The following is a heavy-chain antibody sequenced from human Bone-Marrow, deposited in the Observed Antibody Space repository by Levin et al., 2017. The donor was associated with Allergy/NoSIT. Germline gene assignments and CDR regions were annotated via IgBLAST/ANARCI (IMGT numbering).Heavy chain of an antibody. CDR3: ARDIFVLGKGGNAFDI. Sequence: ASVKVSCKASGYTFTSYYMHWVRQAPGQGLEWMGIINPSGGSTSYAQKFQGRVTMTRDTSTSTVYMELSSLRSEDTAVYYCARDIFVLGKGGNAFDIWGQGTMVTVSS. V-gene: IGHV1-46*01. CDR2: INPSGGST. J-gene: IGHJ3*02. D-gene: IGHD3-16*01. CDR1: GYTFTSYY.